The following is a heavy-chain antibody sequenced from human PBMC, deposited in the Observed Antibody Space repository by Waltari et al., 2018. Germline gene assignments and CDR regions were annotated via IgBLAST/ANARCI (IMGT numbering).Heavy chain of an antibody. CDR1: GGTFSSYA. V-gene: IGHV1-69*10. Sequence: QVQLVQSGAEVKKPGSSVKVSCKASGGTFSSYAISWVRQAPGHGLEWMGGIIPILGIANYAQKFQGRVTITADKSTSTAYMELSSLRSEDTAVYYCARDDGGYNWNDYYYYYMDVWGKGTTVTVSS. J-gene: IGHJ6*03. CDR3: ARDDGGYNWNDYYYYYMDV. CDR2: IIPILGIA. D-gene: IGHD1-20*01.